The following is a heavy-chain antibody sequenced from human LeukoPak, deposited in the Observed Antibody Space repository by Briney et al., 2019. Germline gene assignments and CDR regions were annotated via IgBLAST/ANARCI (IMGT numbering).Heavy chain of an antibody. CDR2: ISSSSSTI. D-gene: IGHD1-1*01. Sequence: GGSLRLSCAASGFTFSSYSMNWVRQAPGKGLEWVSYISSSSSTIYYADSVKGRFTISRDNSKNTLYLQMNSLRAEDTAVYYCASGRTYYYYYYGMDVWGQGTTVTVSS. V-gene: IGHV3-48*01. J-gene: IGHJ6*02. CDR3: ASGRTYYYYYYGMDV. CDR1: GFTFSSYS.